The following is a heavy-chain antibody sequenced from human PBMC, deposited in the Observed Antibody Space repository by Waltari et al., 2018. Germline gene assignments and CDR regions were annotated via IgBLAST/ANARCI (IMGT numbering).Heavy chain of an antibody. CDR3: ARQERMLRFLEWLSDAFDI. CDR2: SYYSGST. Sequence: QLQLQESGPGLVKPSETLSLTCTVSGGSISSSSYYWGWIRQPPGKGLEWIGSSYYSGSTYSNPSLMSRVTISVDTSKNQFSLKLSSVTAADTAVYYCARQERMLRFLEWLSDAFDIWGQGTMVTVSS. CDR1: GGSISSSSYY. D-gene: IGHD3-3*01. J-gene: IGHJ3*02. V-gene: IGHV4-39*01.